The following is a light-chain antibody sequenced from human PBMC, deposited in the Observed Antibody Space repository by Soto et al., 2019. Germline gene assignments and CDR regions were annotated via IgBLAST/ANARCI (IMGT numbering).Light chain of an antibody. V-gene: IGKV3-15*01. J-gene: IGKJ1*01. CDR3: QQYNNWPTWT. CDR2: GAS. Sequence: EIVMTQSPATLSVSPGERATLSCRASQSVSSNLAWYQQKPGQAPRLLIYGASTRATGIPARFSGSGSGTEFTLPISSLQSKDFAVYYCQQYNNWPTWTFGQGTKVEIK. CDR1: QSVSSN.